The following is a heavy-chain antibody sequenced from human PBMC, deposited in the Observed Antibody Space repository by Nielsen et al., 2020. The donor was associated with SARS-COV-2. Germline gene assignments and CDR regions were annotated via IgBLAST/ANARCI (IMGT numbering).Heavy chain of an antibody. CDR2: VILVFDTA. CDR3: ARHDYGGNSPMDS. D-gene: IGHD4-23*01. V-gene: IGHV1-69*13. Sequence: SVKVSCKASGGTFVSDAFSWVRQAPGHGLEWVGTVILVFDTANYAQRFQDRATITADESTNTVYLQLSSLISEDTAVYYCARHDYGGNSPMDSWGQGTLLTVSS. J-gene: IGHJ4*02. CDR1: GGTFVSDA.